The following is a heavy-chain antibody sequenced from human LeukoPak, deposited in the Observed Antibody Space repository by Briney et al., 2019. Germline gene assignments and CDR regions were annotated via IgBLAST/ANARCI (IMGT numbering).Heavy chain of an antibody. J-gene: IGHJ4*02. CDR2: IYYSGST. V-gene: IGHV4-59*12. D-gene: IGHD5-24*01. CDR1: GGSISSYY. CDR3: ARVVEMATIGDY. Sequence: PSETLSLTCTVSGGSISSYYWSWIRQPPGKGLEWIGYIYYSGSTSYNPSLKSRVTISVDTSKNQFSLKLTSVTAADTAVYYCARVVEMATIGDYWGQGTLVIVSS.